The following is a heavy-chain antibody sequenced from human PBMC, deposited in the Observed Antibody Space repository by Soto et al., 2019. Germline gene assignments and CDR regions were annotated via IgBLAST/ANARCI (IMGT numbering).Heavy chain of an antibody. Sequence: SETLSLTCTVSGGSISSYYWSWIRQPPGKGLEWIGYIYYSGSTNYNPSLKSRVTISVDTSKNQFSLKLSSVTAADTAVYYCARDRSKSRGGFDYWGQGTLVTVSS. D-gene: IGHD3-10*01. CDR1: GGSISSYY. V-gene: IGHV4-59*01. J-gene: IGHJ4*02. CDR2: IYYSGST. CDR3: ARDRSKSRGGFDY.